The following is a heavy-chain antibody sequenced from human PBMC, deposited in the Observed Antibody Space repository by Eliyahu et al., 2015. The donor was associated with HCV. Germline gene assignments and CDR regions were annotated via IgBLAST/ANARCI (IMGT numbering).Heavy chain of an antibody. Sequence: EVQLVESGGGLVQPGXSLXLSCAASGFXFDDYAMHWVRQAPGKGLEWVSGISWNSGRIGYADSVKGRFTISRDNAKNSLYLQMNRLRAEDTAVYYCAKGAHYESSGYHDYWGQGTLVTVSS. D-gene: IGHD3-22*01. CDR1: GFXFDDYA. J-gene: IGHJ4*02. CDR2: ISWNSGRI. CDR3: AKGAHYESSGYHDY. V-gene: IGHV3-9*01.